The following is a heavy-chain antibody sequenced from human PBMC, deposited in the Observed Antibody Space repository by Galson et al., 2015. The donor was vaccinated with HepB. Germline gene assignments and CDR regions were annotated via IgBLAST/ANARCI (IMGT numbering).Heavy chain of an antibody. CDR3: ARNDYGDYAHYYYGMDV. Sequence: VKVSCKASGYTFTSYGISWVRQAPGQGLEWMGWISAYNGNTNYAQKLQGRVTMTTDTSTSTAYMELRSLRSDDTAVYYCARNDYGDYAHYYYGMDVWGQGTTVTVSS. D-gene: IGHD4-17*01. V-gene: IGHV1-18*04. J-gene: IGHJ6*02. CDR1: GYTFTSYG. CDR2: ISAYNGNT.